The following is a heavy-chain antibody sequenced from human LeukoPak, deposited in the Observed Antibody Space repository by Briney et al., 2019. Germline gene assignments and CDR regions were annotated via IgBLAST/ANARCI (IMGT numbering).Heavy chain of an antibody. V-gene: IGHV1-2*06. CDR1: GYTFTGYY. J-gene: IGHJ4*02. D-gene: IGHD3-3*01. CDR2: INPNSGGT. CDR3: ARGYDFWSGKGV. Sequence: ASVKVSCKASGYTFTGYYMHWVRQAPGQGLERMGRINPNSGGTNYAQKFQGRVTMTRDTSISTAYMELSRLRSDDTAVYYCARGYDFWSGKGVWGQGTLVTVSS.